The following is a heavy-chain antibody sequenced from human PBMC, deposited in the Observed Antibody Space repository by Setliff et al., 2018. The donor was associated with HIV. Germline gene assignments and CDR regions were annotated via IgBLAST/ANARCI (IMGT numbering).Heavy chain of an antibody. V-gene: IGHV6-1*01. CDR3: ARGSYGSVLL. J-gene: IGHJ4*02. CDR1: GDSVSSNSAA. D-gene: IGHD6-19*01. CDR2: TYYRSKWYN. Sequence: SQTLSLTCAISGDSVSSNSAAWNWIRQSPSRGLEWLGRTYYRSKWYNNYAVSVKSRITITPATSKNQFSLHLNSVTPDVTAVYYCARGSYGSVLLWGQGTLVTVS.